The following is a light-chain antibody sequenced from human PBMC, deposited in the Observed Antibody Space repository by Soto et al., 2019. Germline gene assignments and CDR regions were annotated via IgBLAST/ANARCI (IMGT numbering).Light chain of an antibody. CDR3: AVWDDSLDGVV. J-gene: IGLJ2*01. CDR2: SND. Sequence: QSVLTQPPSASGTPGQSVTISCAGCSSNIGDNTVNWYQQLPGTAPKLLMYSNDQRWSGVPDRFSGSKSGTSASLAISGLQSEDEADYYCAVWDDSLDGVVFGGGTKLTVL. V-gene: IGLV1-44*01. CDR1: SSNIGDNT.